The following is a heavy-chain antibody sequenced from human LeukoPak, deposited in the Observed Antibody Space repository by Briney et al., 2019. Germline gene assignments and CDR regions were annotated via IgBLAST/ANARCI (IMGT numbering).Heavy chain of an antibody. CDR3: ARDQIGGYYDSSGYPIGFDY. CDR2: IYYSGST. V-gene: IGHV4-30-4*08. Sequence: NPSETLSLTCTVSGGSISSGGYYWSWIRQHPGKGLEWIGYIYYSGSTYYNPSLKSRVTISVDTSKNQFSLKLSSVTAADTAVYYCARDQIGGYYDSSGYPIGFDYWGQGTLVTVSS. J-gene: IGHJ4*02. CDR1: GGSISSGGYY. D-gene: IGHD3-22*01.